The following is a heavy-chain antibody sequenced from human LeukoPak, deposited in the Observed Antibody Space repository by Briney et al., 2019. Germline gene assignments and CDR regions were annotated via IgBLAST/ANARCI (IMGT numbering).Heavy chain of an antibody. D-gene: IGHD1-7*01. Sequence: SETLSLTCAVYGGSFSGYYWSWIRQPPGKGLEWIGEINHSGSTNYNPSLKSRVTISVDTSKNQFSLKLSSVTAADTAVYYCARELELLGFDPWGQGTLSPSPQ. J-gene: IGHJ5*02. V-gene: IGHV4-34*01. CDR1: GGSFSGYY. CDR3: ARELELLGFDP. CDR2: INHSGST.